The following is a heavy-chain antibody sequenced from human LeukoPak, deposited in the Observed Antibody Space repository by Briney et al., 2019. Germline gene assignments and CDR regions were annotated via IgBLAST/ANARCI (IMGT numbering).Heavy chain of an antibody. Sequence: PGGSLRLSCVASGFTFSSYGMHWVRQAPGKGLEYVSAISSNGGSTYYANSVKGRFTISRDNSKNTLYLQMGSLRAEDMAVYYCARGYCSSTSCPYYFDYWGQGTLVTVSS. V-gene: IGHV3-64*01. CDR3: ARGYCSSTSCPYYFDY. CDR1: GFTFSSYG. CDR2: ISSNGGST. D-gene: IGHD2-2*01. J-gene: IGHJ4*02.